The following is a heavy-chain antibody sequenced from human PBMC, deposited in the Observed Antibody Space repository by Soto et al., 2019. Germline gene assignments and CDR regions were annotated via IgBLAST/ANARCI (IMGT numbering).Heavy chain of an antibody. CDR3: AHDVTPGYYFDY. Sequence: QLQLQESGPGLVKPSETLSLTCTVSGGSISSSSYYWGWIRQPPGKGLEWIGSIYYSGSTYYNPSLKSPVTISVDTSKNQFSPKLSSVTAADTAVYFCAHDVTPGYYFDYWGQGTLVTVSS. J-gene: IGHJ4*02. CDR2: IYYSGST. CDR1: GGSISSSSYY. D-gene: IGHD4-4*01. V-gene: IGHV4-39*01.